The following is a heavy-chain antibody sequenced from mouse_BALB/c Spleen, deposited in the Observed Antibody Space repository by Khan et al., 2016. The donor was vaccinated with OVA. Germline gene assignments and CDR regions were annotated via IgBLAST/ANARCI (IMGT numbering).Heavy chain of an antibody. CDR3: AREGGIYDGPFDY. CDR1: GFTFSNYA. V-gene: IGHV5-9-1*01. D-gene: IGHD2-3*01. J-gene: IGHJ2*01. Sequence: EVELVGSGGGLVKPGGSLKLSCAASGFTFSNYAMSWVRQTPEKRLEWVATVSSGGSFTYSPDSVKGRFTISRDNAKNTPYLQLSSLRSEDTAMYYCAREGGIYDGPFDYWGQGTTLTVSS. CDR2: VSSGGSFT.